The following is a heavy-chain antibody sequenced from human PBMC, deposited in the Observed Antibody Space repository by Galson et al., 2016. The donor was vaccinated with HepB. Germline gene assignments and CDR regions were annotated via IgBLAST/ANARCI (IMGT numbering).Heavy chain of an antibody. V-gene: IGHV5-10-1*01. Sequence: QSGAEVKKAGESLKISCKGSGYSFTSYWISWVRQMPGKGLEWMGRIDPSDSHTYFNPSPNSRDSMSVDTSKKQFSLKLTSVIAADTAVYYCARHDEFGYDYGSGSPLSWFDPWGQGTLVTVSS. CDR2: IDPSDSHT. CDR3: ARHDEFGYDYGSGSPLSWFDP. CDR1: GYSFTSYW. J-gene: IGHJ5*02. D-gene: IGHD3-10*01.